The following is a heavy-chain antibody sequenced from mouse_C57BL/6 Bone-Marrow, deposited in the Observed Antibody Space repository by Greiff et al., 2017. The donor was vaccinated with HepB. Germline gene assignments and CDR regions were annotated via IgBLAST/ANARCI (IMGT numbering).Heavy chain of an antibody. V-gene: IGHV5-6*01. Sequence: EVKLVESGGDLVKPGGSLKLSCAASGFTFSSYGMSWVRQTPDKRLEWVATISSGGSYTYYPDSVKGRFTISRDNAKNTVYLQMSSLKSEDNARYCCARQDDYDGFAYWGQGTMVTVSA. CDR2: ISSGGSYT. CDR1: GFTFSSYG. J-gene: IGHJ3*01. D-gene: IGHD2-4*01. CDR3: ARQDDYDGFAY.